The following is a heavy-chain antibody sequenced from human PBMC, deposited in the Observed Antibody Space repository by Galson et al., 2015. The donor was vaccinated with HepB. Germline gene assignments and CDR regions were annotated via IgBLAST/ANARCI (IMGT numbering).Heavy chain of an antibody. CDR2: IRSKANSYAT. Sequence: SLRLSCAASGFTFSGSAMHWVRQASGKGLEWVGRIRSKANSYATAYAASVKGRFTISRDDSKNTAYLQMNSLKTEDTAVYYCTRHCSSTSCYFYYYMDVWGKGTTVTVSS. J-gene: IGHJ6*03. CDR1: GFTFSGSA. D-gene: IGHD2-2*01. CDR3: TRHCSSTSCYFYYYMDV. V-gene: IGHV3-73*01.